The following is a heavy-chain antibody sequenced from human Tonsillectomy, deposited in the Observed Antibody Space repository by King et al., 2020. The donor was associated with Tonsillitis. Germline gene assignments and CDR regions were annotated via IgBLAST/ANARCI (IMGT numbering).Heavy chain of an antibody. D-gene: IGHD2-2*01. CDR3: TTDCSSTSCYGWAWFDT. CDR2: IKSKSDGETI. J-gene: IGHJ5*02. Sequence: VQLVESGGGLVKPGGSVRLSCAASGFTFSYAWMSWVRQAPGKGLVWVGRIKSKSDGETIDYAAPVKGRFIISRDDSKTMLYLQMNNLKTEDTAVYYCTTDCSSTSCYGWAWFDTWGQGSLVTVSS. V-gene: IGHV3-15*01. CDR1: GFTFSYAW.